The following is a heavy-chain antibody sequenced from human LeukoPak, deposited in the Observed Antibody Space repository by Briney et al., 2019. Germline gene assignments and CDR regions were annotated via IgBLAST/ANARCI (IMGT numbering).Heavy chain of an antibody. Sequence: ASVKVSCKASGYTFNSYGISWVRQAPGRGLEWMGWISAYNGYTNYAQKLQGRVTMTTDTSTSTAYMELRSLRYDDTAVYYCARDFAHRRVVTAHIGLDPWGQGTLVTVSS. D-gene: IGHD2-21*02. CDR2: ISAYNGYT. CDR3: ARDFAHRRVVTAHIGLDP. J-gene: IGHJ5*02. CDR1: GYTFNSYG. V-gene: IGHV1-18*01.